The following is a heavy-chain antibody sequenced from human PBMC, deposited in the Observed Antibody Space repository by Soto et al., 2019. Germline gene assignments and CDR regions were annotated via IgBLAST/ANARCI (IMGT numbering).Heavy chain of an antibody. CDR1: GGSFSSYS. D-gene: IGHD3-16*01. CDR2: ISPMYGTT. Sequence: QVQLVQSGAEVKKPGSSVKVSCQTSGGSFSSYSIHWVRQAPGQGLEYMGSISPMYGTTNYARTYRGRVSFMADESTSTVYMEMTNLKSDDTAVYFCVRGGVLKLFDPWGQGTLVIVSS. J-gene: IGHJ5*02. V-gene: IGHV1-69*12. CDR3: VRGGVLKLFDP.